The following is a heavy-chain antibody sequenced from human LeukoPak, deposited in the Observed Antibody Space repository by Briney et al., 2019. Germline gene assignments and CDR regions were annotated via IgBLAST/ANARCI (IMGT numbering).Heavy chain of an antibody. V-gene: IGHV4-59*11. Sequence: SETLSLTCTVSGGSISSHYWSWFRQTPGERPEWIAFIYYSGTTNYNPSLKGRVTISINSSKNQFSLKLSSVTAADTAIYYCARGTGFYDSSGHYYWGYFDSWGQGTLVPVSS. CDR2: IYYSGTT. D-gene: IGHD3-22*01. CDR3: ARGTGFYDSSGHYYWGYFDS. J-gene: IGHJ4*02. CDR1: GGSISSHY.